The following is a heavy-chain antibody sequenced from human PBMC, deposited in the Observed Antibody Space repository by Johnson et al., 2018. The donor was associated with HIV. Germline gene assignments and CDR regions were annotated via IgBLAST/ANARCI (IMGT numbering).Heavy chain of an antibody. V-gene: IGHV3-30-3*01. CDR3: ARESGQAFDV. J-gene: IGHJ3*01. CDR1: EFIFSSYS. Sequence: QVQLVESGGGVVQPGGSLRLSCAASEFIFSSYSMHWVRQAPGKGLEWVAVISYDGSNKYYADSVKGRFTISRDNAKNSLYLQMNNLRVEDTAFYYCARESGQAFDVWGQGTMVTVSS. CDR2: ISYDGSNK. D-gene: IGHD6-25*01.